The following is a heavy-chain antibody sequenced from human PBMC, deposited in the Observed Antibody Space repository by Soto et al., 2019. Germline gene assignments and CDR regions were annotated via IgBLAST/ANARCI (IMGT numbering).Heavy chain of an antibody. J-gene: IGHJ4*02. CDR2: ITYTGVST. CDR1: EFSFDDYA. D-gene: IGHD6-13*01. V-gene: IGHV3-23*01. Sequence: GESLKISCAASEFSFDDYAMSWVRQAPGKGLEWVSSITYTGVSTYYVDSVKGRFTISRDNSKDTLYLQMNSLRAEDTAIYYCAKASVWYPYFDSWGQGTLVTVSS. CDR3: AKASVWYPYFDS.